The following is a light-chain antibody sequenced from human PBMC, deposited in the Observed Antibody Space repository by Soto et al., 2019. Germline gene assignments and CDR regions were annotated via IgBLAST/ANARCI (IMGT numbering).Light chain of an antibody. J-gene: IGLJ1*01. V-gene: IGLV2-14*03. Sequence: LTQPASVSGTPGQSITIACTGTSSDVGGYNFVSWYQHHPGKAPKLMIYDVTIRPSGVFSRFSGSKFGNTASLTIFGLQAEDEADYYCSSYTSSSTLVFGTGTKVTVL. CDR1: SSDVGGYNF. CDR2: DVT. CDR3: SSYTSSSTLV.